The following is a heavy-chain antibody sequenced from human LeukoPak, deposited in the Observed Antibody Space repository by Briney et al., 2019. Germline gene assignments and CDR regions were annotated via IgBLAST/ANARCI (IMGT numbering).Heavy chain of an antibody. J-gene: IGHJ4*02. CDR1: GYRFTSYW. CDR3: ARSKIVVVPAATFDY. Sequence: GGALKISFKGSGYRFTSYWIGWGRPRPGKGVEWMGIIYPGDSDTRYSPSFEGQVTISADKCINTAYLQWSSLKASDTAMYYCARSKIVVVPAATFDYWGQGTLVTVSS. D-gene: IGHD2-2*01. V-gene: IGHV5-51*01. CDR2: IYPGDSDT.